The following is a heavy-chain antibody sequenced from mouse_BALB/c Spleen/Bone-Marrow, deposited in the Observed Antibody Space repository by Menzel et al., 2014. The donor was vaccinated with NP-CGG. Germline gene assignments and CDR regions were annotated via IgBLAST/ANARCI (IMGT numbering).Heavy chain of an antibody. D-gene: IGHD1-1*01. CDR3: ARGATVVARYFDS. J-gene: IGHJ2*01. CDR2: INPSTGYT. Sequence: VQLQQSGAELAKPGASVMMSRKASGYTFTSYWMHWVKQRPGQALEWIGYINPSTGYTEFNQKFKDKATLTADKSSSTAYRHLSSLTSEDSAIYYCARGATVVARYFDSWGQGTTLTVSS. CDR1: GYTFTSYW. V-gene: IGHV1-7*01.